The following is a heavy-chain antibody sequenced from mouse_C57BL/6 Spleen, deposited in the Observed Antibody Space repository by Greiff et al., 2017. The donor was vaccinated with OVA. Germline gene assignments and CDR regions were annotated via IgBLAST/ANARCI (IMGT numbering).Heavy chain of an antibody. V-gene: IGHV2-3*01. Sequence: VQVVESGPGLVAPSQSLSITCTVSGFSLTSYGVSWVRQTPGKGLEWLGVIWGDGSTNYHSALISRLSISKDNTKTQVYLKLISLQTDDTATYYFAKPSNWDVGSFDYWGQGTTLTVSA. CDR3: AKPSNWDVGSFDY. J-gene: IGHJ2*01. D-gene: IGHD4-1*01. CDR1: GFSLTSYG. CDR2: IWGDGST.